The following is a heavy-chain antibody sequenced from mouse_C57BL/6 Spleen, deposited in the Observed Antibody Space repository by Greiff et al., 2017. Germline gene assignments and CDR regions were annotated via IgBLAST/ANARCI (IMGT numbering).Heavy chain of an antibody. D-gene: IGHD3-1*01. Sequence: VKLMESGPELVRPGVSVKISCKGSGYTFTDYAMHWVKQCHAKSLEWIGVISTYYGDASYNQKFKDKDTMTVDKSSSPSYMELARLTSEGSAVYYCAGLDAMDDWGQGTSVTVSS. CDR1: GYTFTDYA. V-gene: IGHV1-67*01. J-gene: IGHJ4*01. CDR2: ISTYYGDA. CDR3: AGLDAMDD.